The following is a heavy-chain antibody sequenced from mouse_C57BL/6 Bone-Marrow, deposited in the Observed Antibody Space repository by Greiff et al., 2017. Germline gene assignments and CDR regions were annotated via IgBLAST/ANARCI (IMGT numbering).Heavy chain of an antibody. CDR2: INPYNGGT. Sequence: VQLQQSGPVLVKPGASVKMSCKASGYTFTHYYMNWVKQSHGKSLEWIGVINPYNGGTSYNQKFKGKATLTVDKSSSTAYMELNSLTSEDSAVYYCARRGETRYYFDYWGQGTTLTVSS. V-gene: IGHV1-19*01. J-gene: IGHJ2*01. CDR1: GYTFTHYY. CDR3: ARRGETRYYFDY.